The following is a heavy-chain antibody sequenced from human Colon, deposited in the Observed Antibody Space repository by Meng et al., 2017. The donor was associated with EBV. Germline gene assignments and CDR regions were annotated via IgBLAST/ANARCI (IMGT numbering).Heavy chain of an antibody. J-gene: IGHJ4*02. CDR1: GVSISSNIR. CDR2: IDDSGST. Sequence: HVRLRDSGPGLVMPSGTLSLTSGVSGVSISSNIRWTWVRQPPGKGLEWIGDIDDSGSTNYNPSLNSRISISLDKSKNHFSLKVNSVTAADTAVYYCARGKQDAWELLAYWGQGTLVTVSS. CDR3: ARGKQDAWELLAY. D-gene: IGHD1-26*01. V-gene: IGHV4-4*02.